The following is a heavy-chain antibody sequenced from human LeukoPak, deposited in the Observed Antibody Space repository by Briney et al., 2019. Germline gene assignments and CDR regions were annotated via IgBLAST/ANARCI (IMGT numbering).Heavy chain of an antibody. CDR2: IYSGGST. D-gene: IGHD3-22*01. Sequence: GGSLRLSCAASGFTVSSNYMSWVRQAPGKGLEWVSVIYSGGSTYYADSVKGRFTISRDNSKNTLYLQMNSLRAEDPGVYYCARLSDSCGYFGDFEFWGQGNLVTVSS. CDR3: ARLSDSCGYFGDFEF. J-gene: IGHJ4*02. CDR1: GFTVSSNY. V-gene: IGHV3-53*01.